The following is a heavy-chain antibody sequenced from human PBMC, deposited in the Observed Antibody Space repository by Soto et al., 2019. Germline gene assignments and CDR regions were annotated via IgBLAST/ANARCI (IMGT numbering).Heavy chain of an antibody. J-gene: IGHJ4*02. V-gene: IGHV3-11*06. CDR1: GFTFSDYY. Sequence: GGSLRLSCEGSGFTFSDYYISWIRQAPGKGLEWISYSSNSGTFSRYADSVKGRFSISRDNTKNLLYLQMNSLRAEDTAVYYCAGSGDNYNRLDYWGQGTPVTVYS. D-gene: IGHD1-1*01. CDR3: AGSGDNYNRLDY. CDR2: SSNSGTFS.